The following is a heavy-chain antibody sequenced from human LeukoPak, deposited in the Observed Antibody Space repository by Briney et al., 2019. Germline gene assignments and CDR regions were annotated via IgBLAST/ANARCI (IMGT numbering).Heavy chain of an antibody. V-gene: IGHV3-23*01. Sequence: GGSLRLSCAASGFTFSSYAISWVRQAPGKGLEWVSAISGSGGSTYYADSVKGRFTISRDNSKNTLYLQMNSLRAEDTAVYYCARDRQWLDPAFDYWGQGTLVTVSS. J-gene: IGHJ4*02. CDR1: GFTFSSYA. D-gene: IGHD6-19*01. CDR3: ARDRQWLDPAFDY. CDR2: ISGSGGST.